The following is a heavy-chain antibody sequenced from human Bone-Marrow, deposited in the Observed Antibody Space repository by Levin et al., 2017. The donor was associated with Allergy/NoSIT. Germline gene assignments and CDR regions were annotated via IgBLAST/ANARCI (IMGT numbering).Heavy chain of an antibody. D-gene: IGHD4-17*01. J-gene: IGHJ3*02. V-gene: IGHV4-39*01. Sequence: SETLSLTCTVSDGSISSDDHYWAWIRQPPGKGLEWIGNIYYIGRTYYKPSLKSRVIISVDTSKNQFSLNLSSVTASDTAMYYCARSHRVTTGAGGFDIWGQGTIVTVSS. CDR2: IYYIGRT. CDR3: ARSHRVTTGAGGFDI. CDR1: DGSISSDDHY.